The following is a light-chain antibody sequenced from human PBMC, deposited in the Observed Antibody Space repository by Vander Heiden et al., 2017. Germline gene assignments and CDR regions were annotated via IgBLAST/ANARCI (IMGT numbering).Light chain of an antibody. CDR1: SSSIGSDT. CDR2: DDN. V-gene: IGLV1-44*01. CDR3: AAWTDSLNAYV. J-gene: IGLJ1*01. Sequence: QSVRTQPPSASRSPGRRVTISCSGSSSSIGSDTVHWYQQLPETAPKLLIYDDNQRASGVPDRFSGSKSGTSASLAISGLQSEDEADYYCAAWTDSLNAYVFGTGTEVTVL.